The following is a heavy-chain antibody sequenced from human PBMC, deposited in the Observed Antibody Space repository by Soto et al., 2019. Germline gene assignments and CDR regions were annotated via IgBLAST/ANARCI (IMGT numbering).Heavy chain of an antibody. CDR2: IHYSGST. CDR1: GGSVNIGTYY. D-gene: IGHD3-10*01. Sequence: SETLSLTCTVPGGSVNIGTYYWSWIRQPPGKGLEWIGFIHYSGSTDYNPSLKGRVTISVDTSKNQFSLKLSSVTAADTAAYYCARGLGTYGSGTNNFDYWGQGTLVTVSS. V-gene: IGHV4-61*01. CDR3: ARGLGTYGSGTNNFDY. J-gene: IGHJ4*02.